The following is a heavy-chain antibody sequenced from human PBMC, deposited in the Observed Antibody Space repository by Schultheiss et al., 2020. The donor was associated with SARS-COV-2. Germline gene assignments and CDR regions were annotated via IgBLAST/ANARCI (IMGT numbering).Heavy chain of an antibody. D-gene: IGHD5-24*01. V-gene: IGHV3-66*01. Sequence: GGSLRLSCAASGFTVSSNYMSWVRQAPGKGLEWVSVIYSGGSTYYADSVKGRFTISRDNSKNTLYLQMNSLRAEDTAVYYCARDERRRIDDGPSLSYYYYYGMDVWGQGTTVTVSS. J-gene: IGHJ6*02. CDR3: ARDERRRIDDGPSLSYYYYYGMDV. CDR1: GFTVSSNY. CDR2: IYSGGST.